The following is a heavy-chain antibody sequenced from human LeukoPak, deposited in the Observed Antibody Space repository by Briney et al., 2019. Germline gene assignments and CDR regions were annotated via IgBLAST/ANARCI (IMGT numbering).Heavy chain of an antibody. V-gene: IGHV4-34*01. D-gene: IGHD3-3*01. CDR1: GGSFSGYY. CDR3: ARLPRSPAYYDFWSGEDWYFDL. Sequence: SETLSLTCAVYGGSFSGYYWSWIRQPPGKGLEWIGEINHSGSTNYNPSLKSRVTISVDTSKNQFSLKLSSVTAADTAVYYCARLPRSPAYYDFWSGEDWYFDLWGRGTLVTVSS. J-gene: IGHJ2*01. CDR2: INHSGST.